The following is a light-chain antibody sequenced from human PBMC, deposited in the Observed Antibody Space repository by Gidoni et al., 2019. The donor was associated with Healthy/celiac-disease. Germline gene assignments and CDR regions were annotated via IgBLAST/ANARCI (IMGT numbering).Light chain of an antibody. Sequence: SYELTQPSSVSVSPGQTARSTCSGDVLAKKYARWFQQKPGQAPVLVIYKDSERPSGIPERFSGSSSGTTVTLTISGAQVEDEADYYCYSAADNTPYVVFGGGTKLTVL. CDR3: YSAADNTPYVV. J-gene: IGLJ2*01. V-gene: IGLV3-27*01. CDR1: VLAKKY. CDR2: KDS.